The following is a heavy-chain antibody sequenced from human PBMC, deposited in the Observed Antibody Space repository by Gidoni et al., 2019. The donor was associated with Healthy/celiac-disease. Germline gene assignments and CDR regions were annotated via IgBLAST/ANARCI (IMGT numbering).Heavy chain of an antibody. D-gene: IGHD3-22*01. CDR1: GGSFSGYY. J-gene: IGHJ3*02. CDR3: ARDRGSRSTMIVVKRRDAFDI. CDR2: INHSGST. Sequence: QVQLQQWGAGLLKPSETLSLTCAVYGGSFSGYYWSWIRQPPGKGLEWIGEINHSGSTNYNPSLKSRVTISVDTSKNQFSLKLSSVTAADTAVYYCARDRGSRSTMIVVKRRDAFDIWGQGTMVTVSS. V-gene: IGHV4-34*01.